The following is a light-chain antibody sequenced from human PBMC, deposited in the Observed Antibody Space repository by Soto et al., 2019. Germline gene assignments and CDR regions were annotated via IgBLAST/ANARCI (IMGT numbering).Light chain of an antibody. Sequence: DIQMTQSPSTLSASIGDRVTITRRASQNVSHWLAWYRQKPGKAPNLLIYDVSSSESGVPSRFSGSGSGTDFTLTVSSLQPDDFATYFCQQHYGFPWTFGQGTKVEIK. CDR3: QQHYGFPWT. V-gene: IGKV1-5*01. CDR2: DVS. CDR1: QNVSHW. J-gene: IGKJ1*01.